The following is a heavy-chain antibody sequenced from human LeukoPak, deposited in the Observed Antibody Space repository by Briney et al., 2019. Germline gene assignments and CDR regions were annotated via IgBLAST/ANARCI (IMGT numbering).Heavy chain of an antibody. V-gene: IGHV4-39*01. CDR3: ASFIMVRGVIGFDY. D-gene: IGHD3-10*01. CDR1: GGSISSSSYY. J-gene: IGHJ4*02. Sequence: PSETLSLTCTVSGGSISSSSYYWGWIRQPPGKGLEWIGSIYYSGSTYYNPSLKSRVTISVDTSKNQFSLKLSSVTAADTAVYYCASFIMVRGVIGFDYWGQGTLVTVSS. CDR2: IYYSGST.